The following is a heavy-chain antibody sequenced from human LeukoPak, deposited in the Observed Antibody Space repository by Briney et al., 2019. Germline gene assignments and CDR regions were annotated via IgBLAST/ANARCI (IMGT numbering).Heavy chain of an antibody. D-gene: IGHD3-10*02. V-gene: IGHV3-23*01. J-gene: IGHJ4*02. CDR3: AKDEYVKGGHDWGHLGH. CDR2: ISSSGDYT. Sequence: PGGSLRLSCAASGFIFSNYAMSWVRQAPQKGLEWVSSISSSGDYTFYAGSVKGRFTISRDNSKNTLYLQMNSLRTEDSAVYYCAKDEYVKGGHDWGHLGHWGQGTLVIVSS. CDR1: GFIFSNYA.